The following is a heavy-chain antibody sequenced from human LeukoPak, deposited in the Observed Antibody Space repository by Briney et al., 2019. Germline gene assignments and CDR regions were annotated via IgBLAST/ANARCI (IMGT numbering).Heavy chain of an antibody. J-gene: IGHJ4*02. CDR3: ATAHKYYYDSSGYYD. Sequence: GASVKVSCKVSGYTLTELSMHWVRQAPGKGLEWMGGFDPEDGETIYAQKFQGRVTMTEDTSTDTAYMELSSLRPEDTAVYYCATAHKYYYDSSGYYDWGQGTLVTVSS. D-gene: IGHD3-22*01. V-gene: IGHV1-24*01. CDR1: GYTLTELS. CDR2: FDPEDGET.